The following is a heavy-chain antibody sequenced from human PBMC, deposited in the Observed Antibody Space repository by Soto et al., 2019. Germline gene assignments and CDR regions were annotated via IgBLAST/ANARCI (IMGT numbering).Heavy chain of an antibody. CDR2: IYYSGST. J-gene: IGHJ6*03. V-gene: IGHV4-59*01. CDR1: GGSISSYY. D-gene: IGHD2-15*01. CDR3: ARGLGVGYCSGGSCYSGLLKAYYYMDV. Sequence: PSGTLSLTCTVSGGSISSYYWSWIRQPPGKGLEWIGYIYYSGSTNYNPSLKSRVTISVDTSKNQFSLKLSSVTAADTAVYYCARGLGVGYCSGGSCYSGLLKAYYYMDVWGKGTTVTVSS.